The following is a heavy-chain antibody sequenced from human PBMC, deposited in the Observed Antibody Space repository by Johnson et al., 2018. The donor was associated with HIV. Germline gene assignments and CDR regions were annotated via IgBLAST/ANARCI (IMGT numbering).Heavy chain of an antibody. CDR2: IWYDGSNK. CDR3: AKDLSIAARPAAFDI. D-gene: IGHD6-6*01. V-gene: IGHV3-33*06. Sequence: VHLVESGGGVVQPGRSLRLSCAASGFTFSSYGMHWVRQAPGKGLEWVAVIWYDGSNKYYADSVKGRFTISRDNSKNTLYLQMNSLRAEDTAVYYCAKDLSIAARPAAFDIWGQGTMVTVSS. CDR1: GFTFSSYG. J-gene: IGHJ3*02.